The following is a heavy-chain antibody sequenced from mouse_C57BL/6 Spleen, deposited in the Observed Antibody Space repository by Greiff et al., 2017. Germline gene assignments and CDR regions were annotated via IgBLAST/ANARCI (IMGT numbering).Heavy chain of an antibody. CDR1: GYTFTSYW. J-gene: IGHJ2*01. CDR3: AREDYDGFDY. V-gene: IGHV1-64*01. CDR2: IHPNSGST. D-gene: IGHD2-4*01. Sequence: QVQLQQPGAELVKPGASVKLSCTASGYTFTSYWMHWVKQRPGQGLEWIGMIHPNSGSTNYNEKFKSKATLSVDKSSRAAYMHLSSLTSEDSAVYYCAREDYDGFDYWGQGTTLTVSS.